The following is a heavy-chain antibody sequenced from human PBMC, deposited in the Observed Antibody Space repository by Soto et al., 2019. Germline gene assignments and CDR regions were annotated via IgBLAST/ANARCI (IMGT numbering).Heavy chain of an antibody. CDR2: INPNSGGT. Sequence: VASVKVSCKASGYTFTGYYMHWVRQAPGQGLEWMGWINPNSGGTNYAQKFQGRVTMTRDTSISTAYMELSRLRSDDTAVYYCAREQILHGPEGMSSSGWYNYYYGMDVWGQRTTVTVSS. CDR1: GYTFTGYY. D-gene: IGHD6-19*01. V-gene: IGHV1-2*02. CDR3: AREQILHGPEGMSSSGWYNYYYGMDV. J-gene: IGHJ6*02.